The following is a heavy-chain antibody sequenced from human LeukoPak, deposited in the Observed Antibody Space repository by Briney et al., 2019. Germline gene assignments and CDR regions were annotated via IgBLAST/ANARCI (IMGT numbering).Heavy chain of an antibody. V-gene: IGHV3-11*03. CDR1: GIPFSDYY. J-gene: IGHJ4*02. Sequence: PGGCLRLSCVVSGIPFSDYYMNWIRQAPGKGLEWISYISSTSSYTDYADSVKGRFTISRDNAQNALFLQMNSLRVEDTAVYYCAAGTAADYWGQGTRVAVSS. CDR2: ISSTSSYT. CDR3: AAGTAADY. D-gene: IGHD6-13*01.